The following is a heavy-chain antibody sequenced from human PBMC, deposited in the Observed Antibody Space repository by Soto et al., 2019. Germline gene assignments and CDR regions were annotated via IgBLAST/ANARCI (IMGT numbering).Heavy chain of an antibody. V-gene: IGHV1-18*01. D-gene: IGHD6-13*01. CDR2: ISAYNGNT. CDR1: GYTFTSYG. J-gene: IGHJ5*02. Sequence: QVQLVQSGAEVKKPGASVTVSCKASGYTFTSYGISWVRQAPGQGLEWMGWISAYNGNTNYAQKLQGRVTMTTDTATSTAYMELRSLRSDDTAVYYGARDRGSWGWRVRRGCDPWGQGTLVTVSS. CDR3: ARDRGSWGWRVRRGCDP.